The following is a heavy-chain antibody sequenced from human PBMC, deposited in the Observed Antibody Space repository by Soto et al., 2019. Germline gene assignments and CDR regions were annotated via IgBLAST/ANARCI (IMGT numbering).Heavy chain of an antibody. CDR1: GYTLTELS. V-gene: IGHV1-24*01. CDR3: AISAYYYDSSGYPTKPNWLDP. CDR2: FDPEDGET. Sequence: ASVKVSCKVSGYTLTELSMHWARQAPGKGLEWIGGFDPEDGETIYAQKFQGRVTMTEDTSTDTAYMELSSLRSEDTAVYYCAISAYYYDSSGYPTKPNWLDPWGQGTLVTVSS. J-gene: IGHJ5*02. D-gene: IGHD3-22*01.